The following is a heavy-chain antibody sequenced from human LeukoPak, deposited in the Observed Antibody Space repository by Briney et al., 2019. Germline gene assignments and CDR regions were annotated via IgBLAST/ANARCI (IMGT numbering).Heavy chain of an antibody. V-gene: IGHV1-2*02. CDR1: GYTFTGYY. Sequence: ASVKVSFKASGYTFTGYYMHWVRQAPGQGLEWMGWINPNSGGTNYAQKFQGRVTMTRDTSISTAYMELSRLRSDDTAVYSCARDSARHYYDSSGYYDYWGQGTLVTVSS. D-gene: IGHD3-22*01. CDR3: ARDSARHYYDSSGYYDY. CDR2: INPNSGGT. J-gene: IGHJ4*02.